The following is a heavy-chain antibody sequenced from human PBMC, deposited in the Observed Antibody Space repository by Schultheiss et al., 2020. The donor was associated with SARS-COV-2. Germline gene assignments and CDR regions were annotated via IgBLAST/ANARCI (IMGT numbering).Heavy chain of an antibody. CDR2: IWYDGSNK. CDR3: VRNHCSSTSCIENY. CDR1: GFTFSSYG. D-gene: IGHD2-2*01. J-gene: IGHJ4*02. V-gene: IGHV3-33*01. Sequence: GGSLRLSCAASGFTFSSYGMHWVRQAPGKGLEWVAVIWYDGSNKYYADSVKGRFTISRDNSKNTLYQQMNSLRPEDMAVYYCVRNHCSSTSCIENYWGQGTLVTVSS.